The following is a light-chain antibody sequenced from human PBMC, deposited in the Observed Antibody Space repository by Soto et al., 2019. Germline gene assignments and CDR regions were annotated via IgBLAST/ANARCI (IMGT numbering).Light chain of an antibody. CDR2: GAS. Sequence: EIVMTQSPATLSVSPGERATLSCRASQSITSNLVWYQQKAGQAPWLLIYGASTRATGIPARFSGSGSGTEFTLTITSLQSEDFAVYYCHQYDNWPTFGQGTEVEI. V-gene: IGKV3-15*01. J-gene: IGKJ1*01. CDR3: HQYDNWPT. CDR1: QSITSN.